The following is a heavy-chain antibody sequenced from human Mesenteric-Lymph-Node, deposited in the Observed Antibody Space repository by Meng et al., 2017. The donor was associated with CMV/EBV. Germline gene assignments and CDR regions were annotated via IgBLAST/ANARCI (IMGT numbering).Heavy chain of an antibody. V-gene: IGHV3-21*01. D-gene: IGHD1-26*01. Sequence: GESLKISCAGSGFTFSSHSMNWVRQAPGKGLEWVSSISSSSSYINYADSVKGRFTISRDNAKNSLYLQMNTLRVEDTAVYYCTRVASTGRDFDCWGQGTLVTVSS. J-gene: IGHJ4*02. CDR1: GFTFSSHS. CDR3: TRVASTGRDFDC. CDR2: ISSSSSYI.